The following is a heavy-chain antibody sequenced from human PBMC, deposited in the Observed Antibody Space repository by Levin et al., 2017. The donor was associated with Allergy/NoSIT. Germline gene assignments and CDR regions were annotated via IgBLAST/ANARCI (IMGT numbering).Heavy chain of an antibody. CDR1: GYTFFNTG. CDR3: ARTIAARGLHYFDH. V-gene: IGHV1-18*01. CDR2: ISTYGDT. D-gene: IGHD6-6*01. Sequence: GASVKVSCKASGYTFFNTGMSWVRQAPGQGLEWMGWISTYGDTNYAQNLQGRVTMTTDTSTSTAYMELRSLRSDDTAVYYCARTIAARGLHYFDHWGQGTLVTVSS. J-gene: IGHJ4*02.